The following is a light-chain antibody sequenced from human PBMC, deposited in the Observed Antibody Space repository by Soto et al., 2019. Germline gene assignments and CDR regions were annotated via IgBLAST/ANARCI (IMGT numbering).Light chain of an antibody. Sequence: IHLTQSPSSLSAALGDGVTITSQASQDISNYLNWYQQKAGKAPKVLIYDASNLETGVPSRFSGSGSGTDFTFTISSLQPEDIGTYYCQQYANLPITFGQGTRLEIK. CDR2: DAS. J-gene: IGKJ5*01. CDR3: QQYANLPIT. CDR1: QDISNY. V-gene: IGKV1-33*01.